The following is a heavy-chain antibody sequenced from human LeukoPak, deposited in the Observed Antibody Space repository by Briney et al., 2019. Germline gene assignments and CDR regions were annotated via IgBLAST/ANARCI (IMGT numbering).Heavy chain of an antibody. Sequence: GASVKVSCKASGYTFRTYGISWVRQTPGQGLEWMGWISVYNGNTNYAQKLQGRVTMTTDTSASTAYMELSSLRSEDTTVYYCAREAPCSGDGCHSRLDYWGQGTLVTVSS. CDR3: AREAPCSGDGCHSRLDY. J-gene: IGHJ4*02. CDR2: ISVYNGNT. V-gene: IGHV1-18*01. CDR1: GYTFRTYG. D-gene: IGHD2-15*01.